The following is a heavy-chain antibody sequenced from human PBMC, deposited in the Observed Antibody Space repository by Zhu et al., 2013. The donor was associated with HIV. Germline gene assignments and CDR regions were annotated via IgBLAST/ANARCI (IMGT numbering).Heavy chain of an antibody. CDR3: ARLISGYDYFGY. J-gene: IGHJ4*02. CDR1: GYRFTRDV. CDR2: ISGYNGNT. Sequence: QVQLVQSGAEVKKSGASVKVSCKASGYRFTRDVISWVRQAPGQGLEWMGWISGYNGNTNYAQNLEGRVTMTTDTSTNTAYMEVRSLRSDDTAVYYCARLISGYDYFGYWGQGTLVTVSS. V-gene: IGHV1-18*01. D-gene: IGHD5-12*01.